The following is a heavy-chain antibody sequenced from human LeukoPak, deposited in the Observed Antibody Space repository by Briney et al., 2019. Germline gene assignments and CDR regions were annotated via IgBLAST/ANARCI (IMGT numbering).Heavy chain of an antibody. CDR2: ISGGGDIT. V-gene: IGHV3-30-3*01. Sequence: GGSLRLSCAASGFTFPYYDIHWVRQAPGKGLEWVAVISGGGDITIYADSVKDRFTISRDNSKSTMYLEMNGLAVDDTAVYYCARDYRSGAPDYLDSWGQGTLVTVSS. CDR3: ARDYRSGAPDYLDS. D-gene: IGHD1-14*01. CDR1: GFTFPYYD. J-gene: IGHJ4*02.